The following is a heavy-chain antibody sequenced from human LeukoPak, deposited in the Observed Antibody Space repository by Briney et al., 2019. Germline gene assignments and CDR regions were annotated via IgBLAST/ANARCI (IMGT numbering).Heavy chain of an antibody. CDR1: GFTFSSYD. CDR2: ISYDGSNK. CDR3: AKDNAYYYADY. D-gene: IGHD3-10*01. Sequence: GGSLRLSCAASGFTFSSYDMHWVRQAPGKGLEWVAVISYDGSNKYYADSVKGRFTISRDNSKNTLYLQMNSLRAEDTAVYYCAKDNAYYYADYWGQGTLVTVSS. J-gene: IGHJ4*02. V-gene: IGHV3-30*18.